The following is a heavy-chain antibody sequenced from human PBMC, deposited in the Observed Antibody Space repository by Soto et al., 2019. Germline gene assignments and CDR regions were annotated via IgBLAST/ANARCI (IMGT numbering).Heavy chain of an antibody. CDR3: ARGPFITIKAGPFDY. Sequence: PSETLSLTCTVSGGSISSYYWSWIRQPAGKGLEWIGRIYTSGSTNYNPSLKSRVTMSVDTPKNQFSLKLSSVTAADTAVYYCARGPFITIKAGPFDYWGQGTLVTVSS. V-gene: IGHV4-4*07. J-gene: IGHJ4*02. CDR1: GGSISSYY. CDR2: IYTSGST. D-gene: IGHD3-10*01.